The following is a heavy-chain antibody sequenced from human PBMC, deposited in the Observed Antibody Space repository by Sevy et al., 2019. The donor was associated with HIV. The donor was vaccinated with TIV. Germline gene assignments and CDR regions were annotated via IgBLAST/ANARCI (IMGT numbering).Heavy chain of an antibody. V-gene: IGHV5-51*01. CDR3: ARSKQGNGGWSFDL. CDR2: IYPGDSDT. Sequence: GESLKIPCKGSGYSFTSYWIGWVRQMPGKGLEWMGIIYPGDSDTRYSQSFQGQVTISADNAINTPFLEWNNLKASDTAVYYCARSKQGNGGWSFDLWGQGTLVTVSS. CDR1: GYSFTSYW. D-gene: IGHD6-19*01. J-gene: IGHJ4*02.